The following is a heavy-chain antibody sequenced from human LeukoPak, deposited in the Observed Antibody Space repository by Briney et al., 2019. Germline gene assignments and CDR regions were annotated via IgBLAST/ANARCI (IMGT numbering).Heavy chain of an antibody. CDR1: GFTFSSYA. Sequence: GGSLRLSCAASGFTFSSYAMSWVRQAPGKGLEWVSAISGSGGSTYYADSAKGRFTISRDNSKNTLYLQMNSLRAEDTAVYYCAKDSFGELGGDAFDIWGQGTMVTVSS. J-gene: IGHJ3*02. CDR3: AKDSFGELGGDAFDI. CDR2: ISGSGGST. V-gene: IGHV3-23*01. D-gene: IGHD3-10*01.